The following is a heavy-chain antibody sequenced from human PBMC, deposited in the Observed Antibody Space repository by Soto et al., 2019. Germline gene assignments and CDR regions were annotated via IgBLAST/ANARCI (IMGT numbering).Heavy chain of an antibody. V-gene: IGHV1-69*01. J-gene: IGHJ4*02. CDR1: GGTFSSYR. D-gene: IGHD6-13*01. Sequence: QVQLVQSGAEVKKPGSSVKVSCKASGGTFSSYRINWVRQAPGQGLEWVGGIVPIYRTADYAQKFQGRVTITADESARTAYMELRSLKSQDPAVYDCARDSGAKLSSSWGQGTLVTVSS. CDR3: ARDSGAKLSSS. CDR2: IVPIYRTA.